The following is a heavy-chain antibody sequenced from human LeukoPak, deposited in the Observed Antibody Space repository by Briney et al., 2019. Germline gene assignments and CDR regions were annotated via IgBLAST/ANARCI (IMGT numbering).Heavy chain of an antibody. V-gene: IGHV4-59*01. CDR1: SGSISTYY. CDR2: IYYSGST. D-gene: IGHD4-17*01. CDR3: ARDSGYGDYDYYYYYGMDV. J-gene: IGHJ6*02. Sequence: PSETLSLTCTVSSGSISTYYWSWIRQPPGKGLEWIGYIYYSGSTNYNPSLKSRVTISVDTSKNQFSLKLSSVTAADTAVYYCARDSGYGDYDYYYYYGMDVWGQGTTVTVSS.